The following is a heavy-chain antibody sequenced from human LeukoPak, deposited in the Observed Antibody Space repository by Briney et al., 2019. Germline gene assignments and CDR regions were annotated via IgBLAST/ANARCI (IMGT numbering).Heavy chain of an antibody. J-gene: IGHJ4*02. Sequence: GGALRLSCAASGFTFSSYGMHWVRQAPGKGLEWVALIRYDGSNKYYADYWKGRFTISRDNSKNTLYLQMNSLRAEDTAVYYCAKEIVVVPAAHFDYWGQGTLVTVSS. CDR3: AKEIVVVPAAHFDY. V-gene: IGHV3-30*02. CDR1: GFTFSSYG. CDR2: IRYDGSNK. D-gene: IGHD2-2*01.